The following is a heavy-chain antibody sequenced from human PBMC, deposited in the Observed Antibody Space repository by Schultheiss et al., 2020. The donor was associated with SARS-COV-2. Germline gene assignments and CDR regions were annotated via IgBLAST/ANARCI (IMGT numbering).Heavy chain of an antibody. V-gene: IGHV4-34*01. CDR1: GGSFSGYY. J-gene: IGHJ6*03. Sequence: SETLSLTCAVYGGSFSGYYWGWIRQPPGKGLEWIGSIYHSGTTNYNPSLKSRVTISVDTSKNQFSLKLSSVTAADTAVYYCARTHYYYYYIDVWGKGTTVTVSS. CDR3: ARTHYYYYYIDV. CDR2: IYHSGTT.